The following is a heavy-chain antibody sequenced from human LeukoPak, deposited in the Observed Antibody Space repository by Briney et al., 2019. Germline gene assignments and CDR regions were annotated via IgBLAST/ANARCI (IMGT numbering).Heavy chain of an antibody. CDR3: ARGTITTVTDS. CDR2: IYLRGNT. V-gene: IGHV4-4*02. J-gene: IGHJ4*02. Sequence: PSEALSLTCAISGGSISSSNWWTWVRQPPGKGLEWVGEIYLRGNTNYNPSLESRVTISVDESKTQLSLRLESVTAADTAVYYCARGTITTVTDSWGPGTLVTVSS. D-gene: IGHD4-17*01. CDR1: GGSISSSNW.